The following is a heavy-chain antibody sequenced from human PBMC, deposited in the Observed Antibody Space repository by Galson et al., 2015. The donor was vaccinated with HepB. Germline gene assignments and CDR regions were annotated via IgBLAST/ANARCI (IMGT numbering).Heavy chain of an antibody. Sequence: SVKVSCKVSGYTLTDLSMHWVRQAPGKGLEWMGGFDPEDGETIYAQKFQGRVTMTEDTSTDTAYMELSSLRSEDTAVYYCATDEYYDSSGYYSRRFDYWGQGTLVTVSS. J-gene: IGHJ4*02. CDR1: GYTLTDLS. D-gene: IGHD3-22*01. CDR2: FDPEDGET. CDR3: ATDEYYDSSGYYSRRFDY. V-gene: IGHV1-24*01.